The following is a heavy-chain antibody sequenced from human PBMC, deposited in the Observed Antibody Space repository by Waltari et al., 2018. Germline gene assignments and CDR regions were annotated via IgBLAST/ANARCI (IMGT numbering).Heavy chain of an antibody. CDR1: GASIRGGDC. V-gene: IGHV4-4*02. CDR3: TRGGAPDANWFDP. CDR2: IHHSGRT. J-gene: IGHJ5*02. Sequence: QVHLQESGPGLVRPSETLSLTCHVSGASIRGGDCWIWVRQSPGKRLEWIGEIHHSGRTNSNPSLKNRLTLSVDESRNQFLLKITSVTAADTALYFCTRGGAPDANWFDPWGQGTLVTVSS. D-gene: IGHD2-2*01.